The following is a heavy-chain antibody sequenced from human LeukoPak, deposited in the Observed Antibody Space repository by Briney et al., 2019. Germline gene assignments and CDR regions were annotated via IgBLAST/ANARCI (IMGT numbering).Heavy chain of an antibody. CDR2: ISYDGSNK. CDR1: GFTFSSYG. Sequence: PGRSLRLSCAASGFTFSSYGMHWVRQAPGKGLEWVAVISYDGSNKYYADSVKGRFTISRDNSKNTLYLQMNSLRAEDTAVYYCARADVDTTMAYFFDYWGQGTLVTVSS. V-gene: IGHV3-30*03. J-gene: IGHJ4*02. D-gene: IGHD5-18*01. CDR3: ARADVDTTMAYFFDY.